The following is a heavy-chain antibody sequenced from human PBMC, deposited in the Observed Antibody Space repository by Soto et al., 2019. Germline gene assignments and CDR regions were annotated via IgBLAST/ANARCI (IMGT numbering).Heavy chain of an antibody. CDR3: ARQGGYNPYAIDY. Sequence: QLQLQESGPGLVKPSETLSLTCTVSGGSISSSSYYWGWIRQPPGKGLEWIGSIYYSGSTYYNPSLKRRVTISVDTSKNQFSLKLSSVTAADTAVYYCARQGGYNPYAIDYWGQGTLVTVSS. V-gene: IGHV4-39*01. CDR1: GGSISSSSYY. J-gene: IGHJ4*02. D-gene: IGHD5-12*01. CDR2: IYYSGST.